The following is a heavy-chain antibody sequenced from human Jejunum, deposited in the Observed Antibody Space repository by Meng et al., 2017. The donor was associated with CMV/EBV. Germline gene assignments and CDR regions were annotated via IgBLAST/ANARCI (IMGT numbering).Heavy chain of an antibody. CDR1: GFHFSSYN. J-gene: IGHJ5*02. Sequence: EVKLVGSGGGLFKPGGSLRLSCIGSGFHFSSYNMNWVRQAPGKGLEWVSSISSSSRYINYADSVKGRFTISRDNAKNSLYLQMNSLRVEDTAIYYCARDIDHWGQGTLVTVSS. CDR2: ISSSSRYI. V-gene: IGHV3-21*01. CDR3: ARDIDH.